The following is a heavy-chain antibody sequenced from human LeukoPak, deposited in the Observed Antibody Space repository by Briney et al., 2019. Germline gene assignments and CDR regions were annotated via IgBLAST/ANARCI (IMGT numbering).Heavy chain of an antibody. CDR2: IYSGGST. J-gene: IGHJ4*02. CDR1: GFTVSSNY. Sequence: GGSLRLSCAASGFTVSSNYMSWVRQAPGKGLEWVSVIYSGGSTYYAASVKGRFTISRDNSKNTLYLQMNSLRAEDTALYHCAASAGRPRFDYWGQGALVTVSS. D-gene: IGHD6-6*01. CDR3: AASAGRPRFDY. V-gene: IGHV3-66*02.